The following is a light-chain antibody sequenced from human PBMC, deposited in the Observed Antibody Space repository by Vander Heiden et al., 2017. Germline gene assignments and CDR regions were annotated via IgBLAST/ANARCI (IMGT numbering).Light chain of an antibody. CDR1: SSDIGNYNF. J-gene: IGLJ3*02. V-gene: IGLV2-8*01. CDR2: EVS. CDR3: SSYAGSNNLV. Sequence: QSALTQPPSASGSPGPSVTISCTGTSSDIGNYNFVSWYQQHPDKAPKLIIYEVSKRPSGVPDRFSGSKSGNTASLTVSGLQAEDEAGYYCSSYAGSNNLVFGGGTKLTVL.